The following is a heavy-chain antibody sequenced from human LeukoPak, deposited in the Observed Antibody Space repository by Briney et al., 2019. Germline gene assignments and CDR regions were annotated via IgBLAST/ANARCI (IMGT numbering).Heavy chain of an antibody. CDR2: ISKNGKTI. CDR1: GFTFSDYY. D-gene: IGHD4-17*01. Sequence: GGSLRLSCAASGFTFSDYYMSWIRQAPGKGLEWLSYISKNGKTIYYADSVKGRFTISRDNAKKSVYLQMNSLRAEDTAVYYCTTDTDYGDYGWFDPWGQGTLVTVSS. J-gene: IGHJ5*02. V-gene: IGHV3-11*01. CDR3: TTDTDYGDYGWFDP.